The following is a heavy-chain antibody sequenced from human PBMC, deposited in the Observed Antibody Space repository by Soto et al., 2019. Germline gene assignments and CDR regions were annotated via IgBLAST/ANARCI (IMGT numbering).Heavy chain of an antibody. D-gene: IGHD5-12*01. Sequence: PAETLSLTCTVSGVAISSGGYYWSWIRQHPGKGLEWIGYIYYSGSTYYNPSLKSRATISVDTSKNQFSLKLSSVTAADTAVYYCARTNLNSGYDSPYYYYGMDVWGQGTTVTVSS. J-gene: IGHJ6*02. CDR2: IYYSGST. CDR3: ARTNLNSGYDSPYYYYGMDV. V-gene: IGHV4-31*03. CDR1: GVAISSGGYY.